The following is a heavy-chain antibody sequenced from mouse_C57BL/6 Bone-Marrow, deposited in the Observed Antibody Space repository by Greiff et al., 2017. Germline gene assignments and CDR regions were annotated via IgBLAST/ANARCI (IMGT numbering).Heavy chain of an antibody. Sequence: VQLQQSGTVLARPGASVKMSCKTSGYTFTSYWMHWVKQRPGQGLEWIGAIYPGNSDTSYNQKFKGKATLSAVKSASTAYMEFSSLTNEDSAVYFFTRYGYDKDFDYWGQGTTLTVSA. CDR1: GYTFTSYW. D-gene: IGHD2-2*01. J-gene: IGHJ2*01. CDR2: IYPGNSDT. CDR3: TRYGYDKDFDY. V-gene: IGHV1-5*01.